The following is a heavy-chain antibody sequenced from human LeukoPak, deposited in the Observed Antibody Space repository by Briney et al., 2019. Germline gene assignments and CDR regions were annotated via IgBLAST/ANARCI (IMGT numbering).Heavy chain of an antibody. CDR1: GYDFPGYY. Sequence: ASVKVSCKASGYDFPGYYMHWVRQAPGQGLQWMGWINTKSGDTNYAQKFQGRVTITRDTSLNTIYLEISRLKSDDTSVYFCAREAYYNFWSGQNENWGQGTLVTVSS. V-gene: IGHV1-2*02. J-gene: IGHJ4*02. CDR2: INTKSGDT. CDR3: AREAYYNFWSGQNEN. D-gene: IGHD3-3*01.